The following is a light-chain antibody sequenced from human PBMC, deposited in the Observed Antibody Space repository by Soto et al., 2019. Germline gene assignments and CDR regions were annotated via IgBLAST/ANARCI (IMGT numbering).Light chain of an antibody. CDR1: QSVSSSY. V-gene: IGKV3-20*01. CDR2: GAS. CDR3: QQYGSSPLS. J-gene: IGKJ4*01. Sequence: EIVLTQSPGTLSLSPGERATLSCRASQSVSSSYLAWYQQKPGQAPRLLIYGASSRATGIPDRFSGSGSGKDCTLTTSRLEPEYFAVYYCQQYGSSPLSFGGGTKMEIK.